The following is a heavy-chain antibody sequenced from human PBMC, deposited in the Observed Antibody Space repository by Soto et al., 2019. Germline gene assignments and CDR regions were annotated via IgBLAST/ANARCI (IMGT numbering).Heavy chain of an antibody. D-gene: IGHD2-2*01. CDR2: ISTSSGSR. CDR3: ARSSTSGDV. Sequence: ELQLVDSGGGLVKPGGSLRLSCAASGFSFGSYVMNWVRQAPGKGLEWVSSISTSSGSRYYADSVRGRFTISRDNAKNSVYLQMDSLRADDTAVYYCARSSTSGDVWGQGTTVTVSS. CDR1: GFSFGSYV. V-gene: IGHV3-21*01. J-gene: IGHJ6*02.